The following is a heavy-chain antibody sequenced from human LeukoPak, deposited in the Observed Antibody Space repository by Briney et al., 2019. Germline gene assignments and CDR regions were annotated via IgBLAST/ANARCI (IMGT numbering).Heavy chain of an antibody. J-gene: IGHJ6*02. CDR2: INSDGSRT. V-gene: IGHV3-74*01. CDR1: GFTFSSYW. D-gene: IGHD1-14*01. CDR3: ATGQGHGMDV. Sequence: GGSLRLSCAASGFTFSSYWMHWVRQAPGKGLVWVSRINSDGSRTSYADSVKGRFTISRDNAKNTLYLQMNTLRVEDTAVYYCATGQGHGMDVWGQGTTVTVSS.